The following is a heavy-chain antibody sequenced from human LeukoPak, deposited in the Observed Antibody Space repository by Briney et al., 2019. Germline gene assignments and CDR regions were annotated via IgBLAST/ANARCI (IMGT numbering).Heavy chain of an antibody. D-gene: IGHD3-3*01. J-gene: IGHJ4*02. Sequence: MASETLSLTCAVYGGSFSGYYWSWIRQPPGKGLEWIEEINHSGSTNYNPSLKSRVTISVDTSKNQFSLKLSSVTAADTAVYYCARGFFGVLDYWGQGTLVTVSS. CDR3: ARGFFGVLDY. V-gene: IGHV4-34*01. CDR2: INHSGST. CDR1: GGSFSGYY.